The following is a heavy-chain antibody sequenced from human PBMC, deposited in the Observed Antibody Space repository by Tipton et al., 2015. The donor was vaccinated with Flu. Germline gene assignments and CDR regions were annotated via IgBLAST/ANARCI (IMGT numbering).Heavy chain of an antibody. V-gene: IGHV1-69*09. J-gene: IGHJ4*02. Sequence: QMQLVQSGAEVKKPGSSVKVSCKASGGTFSSYAISWVRQAPGQGLEWMGRIIPILGIANYAQKFQGRVTITADKSTSTAYMELSSLRSEDTAVYYCASSADMTAAAGTRYFDYWGQGTLVTVSS. CDR1: GGTFSSYA. D-gene: IGHD6-13*01. CDR3: ASSADMTAAAGTRYFDY. CDR2: IIPILGIA.